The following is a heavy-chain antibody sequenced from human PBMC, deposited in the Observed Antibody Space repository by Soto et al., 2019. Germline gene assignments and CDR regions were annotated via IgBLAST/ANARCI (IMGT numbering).Heavy chain of an antibody. CDR3: ARRGPGTYFDY. V-gene: IGHV3-23*01. CDR2: VSGSGGST. J-gene: IGHJ4*02. D-gene: IGHD6-13*01. CDR1: GFTFSSYA. Sequence: EVQLLESGGGLVQPGESLRLSCAATGFTFSSYAMRWVRQAPGKGLEWVSAVSGSGGSTYYADSVKGRFTISRDNSKNTLYLQMNSLRAEDTAVYYCARRGPGTYFDYWGQGTLVTVSS.